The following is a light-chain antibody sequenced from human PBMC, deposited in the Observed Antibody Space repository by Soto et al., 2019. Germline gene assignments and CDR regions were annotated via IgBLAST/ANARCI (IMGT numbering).Light chain of an antibody. V-gene: IGLV1-44*01. J-gene: IGLJ2*01. CDR1: SSNIGTNT. CDR3: ATWDDSLNGVV. CDR2: SND. Sequence: QSVLTQPPSASGTPGQRVSISCSGGSSNIGTNTVNWYQHLPGTAPKLLIFSNDERPSGVPDRFSGSKSGTSASLAISGLQSDDEADYYGATWDDSLNGVVFGGGTKLTVL.